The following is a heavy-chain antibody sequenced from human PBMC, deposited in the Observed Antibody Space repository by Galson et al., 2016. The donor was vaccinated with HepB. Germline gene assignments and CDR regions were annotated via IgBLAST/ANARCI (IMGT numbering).Heavy chain of an antibody. Sequence: SVKVSCKASRGFSSYGINWVRQAPGQGLEWMGGIIPMFGKENYAQRFQGRVTITADESTTTAYMELRSLRSDDTAVYYCSTEGVHGDYETFWGQGTLVTVSA. J-gene: IGHJ4*02. CDR1: RGFSSYG. V-gene: IGHV1-69*13. D-gene: IGHD4-17*01. CDR3: STEGVHGDYETF. CDR2: IIPMFGKE.